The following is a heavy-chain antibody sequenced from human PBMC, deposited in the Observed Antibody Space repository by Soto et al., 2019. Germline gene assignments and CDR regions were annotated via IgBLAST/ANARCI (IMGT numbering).Heavy chain of an antibody. Sequence: SKTLSLTCTVSGGSISSSSYYWGWIRQPPGKGLEWIGSIYYSGSTYYNPSLKSRVTISVDTSKNQFSLKLSSVTAADTAVYYCARREGIAAAGTGYWGQGTLVTVSS. D-gene: IGHD6-13*01. CDR3: ARREGIAAAGTGY. J-gene: IGHJ4*02. CDR2: IYYSGST. V-gene: IGHV4-39*01. CDR1: GGSISSSSYY.